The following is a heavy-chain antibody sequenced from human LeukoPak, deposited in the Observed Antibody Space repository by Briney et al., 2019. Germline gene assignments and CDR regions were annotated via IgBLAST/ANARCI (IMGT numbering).Heavy chain of an antibody. CDR3: ARESRSSSSRRETRTFDY. CDR1: GFTFSSYS. D-gene: IGHD6-13*01. Sequence: PGGSLRLSCAASGFTFSSYSMNWVRQAPGKGLEWASSISSSSSYIYYADSVKGRFTISRDNAKNSLYLQMNSLRAEDTAVYYCARESRSSSSRRETRTFDYWGQGTLVTVSS. CDR2: ISSSSSYI. J-gene: IGHJ4*02. V-gene: IGHV3-21*01.